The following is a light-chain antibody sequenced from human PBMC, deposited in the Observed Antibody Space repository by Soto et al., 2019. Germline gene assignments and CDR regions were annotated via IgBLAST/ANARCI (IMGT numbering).Light chain of an antibody. CDR3: SSHTSSSTLVV. CDR2: DVS. Sequence: QSALTQPASVSGSPGQSITISCTGTSSDVGGYNYVSWYQQHPGKAPKLMIYDVSNRPSGVSTRFSGSKSGNTASLTISGLQAEDEADYYCSSHTSSSTLVVFGGGTKLTVL. CDR1: SSDVGGYNY. J-gene: IGLJ2*01. V-gene: IGLV2-14*01.